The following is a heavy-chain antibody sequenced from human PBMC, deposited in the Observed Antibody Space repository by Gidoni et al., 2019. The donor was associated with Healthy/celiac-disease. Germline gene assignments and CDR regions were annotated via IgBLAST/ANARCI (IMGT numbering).Heavy chain of an antibody. CDR1: VGSISSGDYY. CDR3: ARVATVTVDY. CDR2: IYYSGST. J-gene: IGHJ4*02. V-gene: IGHV4-30-4*01. D-gene: IGHD4-17*01. Sequence: QVQLQEPGPGLVKPPQTLSPTCTVLVGSISSGDYYWSWIRQPPGKGLEWIGYIYYSGSTYYNPSLKSRVTISVDTSKNQFSLKLSSVTAADTAVYYCARVATVTVDYWGQGTLVTVSS.